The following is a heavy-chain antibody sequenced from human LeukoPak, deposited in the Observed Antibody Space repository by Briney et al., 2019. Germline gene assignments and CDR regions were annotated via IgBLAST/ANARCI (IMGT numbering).Heavy chain of an antibody. V-gene: IGHV3-30*03. D-gene: IGHD3-10*02. J-gene: IGHJ3*02. CDR3: ARNDRGAFDI. Sequence: GGSLRLSCAASGFTLSSYGMHWVRQAPGKGLEWVAVISYDGSNQYYADSVKGRFTISRDNSKNTLYLQMSSLRVEDTAVYYCARNDRGAFDIWGQGTMVTVSS. CDR2: ISYDGSNQ. CDR1: GFTLSSYG.